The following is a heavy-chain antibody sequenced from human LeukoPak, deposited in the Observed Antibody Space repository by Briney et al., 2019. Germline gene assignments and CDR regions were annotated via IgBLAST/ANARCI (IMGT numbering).Heavy chain of an antibody. CDR3: AKGGGYNWNSLAAFDI. CDR2: IYSGGDT. D-gene: IGHD1-7*01. Sequence: GGSLRLSCAASGFTVSSNYMNWVRQAPGKGLEWVSIIYSGGDTYYADSVKGRFTISRDNSKNTLYLQMNSLRAEDTAVYYCAKGGGYNWNSLAAFDIWGQGTMVTVSS. J-gene: IGHJ3*02. V-gene: IGHV3-53*01. CDR1: GFTVSSNY.